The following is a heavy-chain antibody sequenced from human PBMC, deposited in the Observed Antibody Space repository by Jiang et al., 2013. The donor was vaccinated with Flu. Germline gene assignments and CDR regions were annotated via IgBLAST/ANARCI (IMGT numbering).Heavy chain of an antibody. CDR2: AHYSGST. CDR3: ARIPSESFDPFRAFDI. V-gene: IGHV4-59*01. CDR1: GGSITYY. Sequence: KPSETLSLSCTVSGGSITYYWSWIRQPPGKGLEWIGYAHYSGSTNYNPSLKSRVTISVDTSKNQFSLKLSSVTAADTAFYYCARIPSESFDPFRAFDIWGQGTMVTVSS. J-gene: IGHJ3*02.